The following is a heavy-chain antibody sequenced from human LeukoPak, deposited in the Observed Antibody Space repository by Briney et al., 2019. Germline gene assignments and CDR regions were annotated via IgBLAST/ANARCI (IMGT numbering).Heavy chain of an antibody. Sequence: ASVKVSCKVSGYTLTELSMHWVRQAPGKGLEWVGGFDPEDGETIYAQKFQGRVTMTEDTSTDTAYMELSSLRSEDTAVYYCATEIDSLELTGDWDAFDIWGQGTMVTVSS. CDR1: GYTLTELS. V-gene: IGHV1-24*01. J-gene: IGHJ3*02. CDR3: ATEIDSLELTGDWDAFDI. D-gene: IGHD7-27*01. CDR2: FDPEDGET.